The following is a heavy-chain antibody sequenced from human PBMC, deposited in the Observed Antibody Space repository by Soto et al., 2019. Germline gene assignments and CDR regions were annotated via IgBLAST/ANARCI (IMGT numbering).Heavy chain of an antibody. V-gene: IGHV3-64*01. D-gene: IGHD6-13*01. CDR3: ARGGIAAAGSFDY. J-gene: IGHJ4*02. Sequence: EVQLVESGGGLVQPGGSLRLSCAASGFTFSSYAMHWVRQAPGKGLEYVSAISSNGGSTYYANSVKGRFTISRDNSKNTLYLQMGRLRAEEMAVYYCARGGIAAAGSFDYWGQGTLVTVSS. CDR2: ISSNGGST. CDR1: GFTFSSYA.